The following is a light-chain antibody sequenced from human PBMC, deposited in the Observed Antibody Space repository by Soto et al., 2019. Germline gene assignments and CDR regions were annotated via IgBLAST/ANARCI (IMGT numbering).Light chain of an antibody. CDR3: SSYTSSSTAYV. Sequence: QSVLTQPASVSGSPGQSITISCTGTSSDVGGYNYVSWYQQHPGKAPKLMIYEVSNRPSGVSNRFSGSKSGNTASLTISGLQADDEADYYCSSYTSSSTAYVFGTWPKVTVL. CDR1: SSDVGGYNY. CDR2: EVS. V-gene: IGLV2-14*01. J-gene: IGLJ1*01.